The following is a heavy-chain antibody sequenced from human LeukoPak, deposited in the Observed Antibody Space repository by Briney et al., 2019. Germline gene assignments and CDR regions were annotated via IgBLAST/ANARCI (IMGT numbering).Heavy chain of an antibody. Sequence: PGGSLRLSCVASGFMLSVYGMHWVRQAPGKGLEWVAVIWNDGSNKYYADSVKGRFTISRDNSKNTLYLQMNSLRAEDTAVYSCARASGPFDYWGQGTLVTVSS. V-gene: IGHV3-33*01. D-gene: IGHD3-10*01. CDR2: IWNDGSNK. CDR1: GFMLSVYG. CDR3: ARASGPFDY. J-gene: IGHJ4*02.